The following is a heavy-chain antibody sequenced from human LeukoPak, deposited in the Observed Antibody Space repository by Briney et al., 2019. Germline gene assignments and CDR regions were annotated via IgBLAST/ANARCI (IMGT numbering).Heavy chain of an antibody. Sequence: GGSLRLFCAASGFTFSSYWMSWVRQAPGKGLEWVANIKQDGSEKYYVDSVRGRFTISRDNAKNSLYLQMNSLRAEDTAVYYCARVAVGAFDIWGQGTMVTVPS. CDR3: ARVAVGAFDI. J-gene: IGHJ3*02. D-gene: IGHD6-19*01. V-gene: IGHV3-7*01. CDR2: IKQDGSEK. CDR1: GFTFSSYW.